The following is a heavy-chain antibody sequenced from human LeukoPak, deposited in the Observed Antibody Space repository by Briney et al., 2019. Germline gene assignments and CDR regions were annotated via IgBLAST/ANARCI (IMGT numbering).Heavy chain of an antibody. CDR3: ATTTYYYGSGSYTRYYYMDV. Sequence: PSETLSLTCTVSGGSISSYYWSWIRQPAGKGLEWIGRIYTSGSTNYNPSLKSRVTMSVDTSKNQFSLKLSSVTAADTAVYYCATTTYYYGSGSYTRYYYMDVWGKGTTVTISS. V-gene: IGHV4-4*07. D-gene: IGHD3-10*01. CDR2: IYTSGST. J-gene: IGHJ6*03. CDR1: GGSISSYY.